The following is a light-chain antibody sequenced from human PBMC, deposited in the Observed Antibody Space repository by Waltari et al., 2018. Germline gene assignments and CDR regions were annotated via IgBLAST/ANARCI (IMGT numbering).Light chain of an antibody. V-gene: IGKV1-9*01. J-gene: IGKJ1*01. CDR3: QQRNSYQWT. CDR2: AAS. CDR1: QRISSY. Sequence: IQLTQSPSSLSASVGDRVTITCRASQRISSYLAWYQQKPGKAPKLLIYAASTLQSGVPSRFSGSGSGTDFTLTISSLQPEDFATYYCQQRNSYQWTFGQGTKVEIK.